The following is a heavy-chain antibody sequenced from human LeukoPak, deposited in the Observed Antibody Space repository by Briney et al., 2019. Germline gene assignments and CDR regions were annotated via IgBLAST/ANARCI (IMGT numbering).Heavy chain of an antibody. CDR3: ARMTGYYSYYYYYMDV. CDR2: ISSSGSTI. V-gene: IGHV3-11*04. Sequence: GGSLRLSCAASGFTFSDYHMSWIRQAPGKGLEWVSYISSSGSTIYYADSVKGRFTISRDNAKNSLYLQMNSLRAEDTAVYYCARMTGYYSYYYYYMDVWGKGTTVTVSS. J-gene: IGHJ6*03. D-gene: IGHD3-9*01. CDR1: GFTFSDYH.